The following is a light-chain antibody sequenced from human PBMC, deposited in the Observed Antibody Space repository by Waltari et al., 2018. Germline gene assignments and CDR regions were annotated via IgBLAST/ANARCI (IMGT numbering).Light chain of an antibody. J-gene: IGKJ1*01. CDR1: QSLVHGDGNTF. CDR2: KVS. Sequence: VLTQSPVSLSVTLGQPASISCKSSQSLVHGDGNTFLSWFLQGPGQSPRRLIYKVSIRDSGVPDRVSGSGSDSDFTLTISRLEAEDVGVYFCMQGSFWPWTFGQGTKVEIK. CDR3: MQGSFWPWT. V-gene: IGKV2-30*02.